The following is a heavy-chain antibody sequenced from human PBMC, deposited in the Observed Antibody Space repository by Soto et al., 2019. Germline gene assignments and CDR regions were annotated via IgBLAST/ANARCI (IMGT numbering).Heavy chain of an antibody. Sequence: SVKVSCKASGGTFSSYTISWVRQAPGQGLEWMGRIIPILGIANYAQKLQGKVTITADKSTSTTYMELSSLRSEDTAMYYCARDHYGSGSSHTLWGQGTLVTVSS. CDR1: GGTFSSYT. CDR2: IIPILGIA. J-gene: IGHJ4*02. CDR3: ARDHYGSGSSHTL. V-gene: IGHV1-69*04. D-gene: IGHD3-10*01.